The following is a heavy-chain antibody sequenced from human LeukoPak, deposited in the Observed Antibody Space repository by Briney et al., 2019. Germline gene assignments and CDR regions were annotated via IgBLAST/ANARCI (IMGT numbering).Heavy chain of an antibody. CDR1: GFTFINSW. CDR3: ATDLHFGYCTATSCANF. CDR2: IRSTPDGGAT. D-gene: IGHD2-2*03. Sequence: GGSLRLSCAASGFTFINSWMTWVRQAPGKGLEWVGRIRSTPDGGATDYAAPVKGRFTISRDDSKNTLYLQMSSLRTEDTAVYYCATDLHFGYCTATSCANFWGQGSLVTVSS. V-gene: IGHV3-15*01. J-gene: IGHJ4*02.